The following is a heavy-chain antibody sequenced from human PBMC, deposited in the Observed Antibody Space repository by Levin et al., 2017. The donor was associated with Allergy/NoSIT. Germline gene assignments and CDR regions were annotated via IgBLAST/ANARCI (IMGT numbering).Heavy chain of an antibody. Sequence: GGSLRLSCAASGFTFSSYTMNWVRQAPGKGLEWVSYISSGGSAIYYADSLKGRFTISRDNANNPLYLQMNSLRAEATVVYYCARDRRQQLVPYYFASWGQGALVTVSS. CDR1: GFTFSSYT. J-gene: IGHJ4*02. V-gene: IGHV3-48*01. CDR2: ISSGGSAI. CDR3: ARDRRQQLVPYYFAS. D-gene: IGHD6-13*01.